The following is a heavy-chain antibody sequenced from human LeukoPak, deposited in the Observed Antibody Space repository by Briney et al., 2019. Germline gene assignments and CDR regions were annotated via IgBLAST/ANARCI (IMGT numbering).Heavy chain of an antibody. Sequence: AASVKVSCKASGYTFTSYGISWVRQAPGQGLEWMGWISTYNGHTNYAQKLQGRVTMTTDTSTSTAYMEMRSLRSDDTAVYYCARGGRWELLRPYAFDIWGQGTMVTVSS. V-gene: IGHV1-18*01. D-gene: IGHD1-26*01. CDR2: ISTYNGHT. J-gene: IGHJ3*02. CDR1: GYTFTSYG. CDR3: ARGGRWELLRPYAFDI.